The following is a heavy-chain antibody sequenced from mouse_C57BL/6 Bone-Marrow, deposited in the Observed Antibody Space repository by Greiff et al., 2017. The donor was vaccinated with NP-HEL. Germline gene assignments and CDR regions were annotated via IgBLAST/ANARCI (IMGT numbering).Heavy chain of an antibody. D-gene: IGHD1-1*01. CDR2: INPGSGGT. J-gene: IGHJ3*01. CDR1: GYAFTNYL. CDR3: AREGYYYGSSAWFAY. Sequence: QVQLKESGAELVRPGTSVKVSCKASGYAFTNYLIEWVKQRPGQGLEWIGVINPGSGGTNYNEKFKGKATLTADKSSSTAYMQLSSLTSEDSAVYFCAREGYYYGSSAWFAYWGQGTLVTVSA. V-gene: IGHV1-54*01.